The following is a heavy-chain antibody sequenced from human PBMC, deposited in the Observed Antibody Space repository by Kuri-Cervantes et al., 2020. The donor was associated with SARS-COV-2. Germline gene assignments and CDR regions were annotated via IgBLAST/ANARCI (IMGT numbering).Heavy chain of an antibody. CDR2: IYYSGST. J-gene: IGHJ3*02. V-gene: IGHV4-59*01. D-gene: IGHD3-16*01. CDR3: ARDLGIWRAFDI. CDR1: GGSISSYY. Sequence: GSLRLSCTVSGGSISSYYWSWIRQPPGKGLEWIGYIYYSGSTNYNPSLKSRVTISVDTSKNQFSLKLSSVTAADTAVYYCARDLGIWRAFDIWGQGTMVTVSS.